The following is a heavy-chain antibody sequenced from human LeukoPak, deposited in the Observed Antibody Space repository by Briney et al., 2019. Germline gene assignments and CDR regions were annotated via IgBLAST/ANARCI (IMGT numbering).Heavy chain of an antibody. CDR3: ERDDRYGDFYLV. CDR1: GGSMSSYY. Sequence: SETQSLTCTVSGGSMSSYYWMWIRQPPGKGLEWLGSISYNGKNNHNPSLRSRVPISVDTSKNQFSLKLSSVTVSDRAVYYCERDDRYGDFYLVWGKGTTVPVSS. CDR2: ISYNGKN. V-gene: IGHV4-59*12. D-gene: IGHD4-17*01. J-gene: IGHJ6*04.